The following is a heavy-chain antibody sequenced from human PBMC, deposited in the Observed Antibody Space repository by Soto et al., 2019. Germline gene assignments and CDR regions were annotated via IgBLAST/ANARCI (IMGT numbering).Heavy chain of an antibody. V-gene: IGHV5-51*01. CDR1: GFSFTSYW. Sequence: PGESLKISCKGSGFSFTSYWIAWVRQMPGKGLEWMGVIFPGDSDTRYSPSFQGQVTISADRSIDTAYLQWSSLKASDTAMYYCARNRAAGGYYDYKDVWGKGTTVTVSS. D-gene: IGHD2-15*01. CDR2: IFPGDSDT. J-gene: IGHJ6*03. CDR3: ARNRAAGGYYDYKDV.